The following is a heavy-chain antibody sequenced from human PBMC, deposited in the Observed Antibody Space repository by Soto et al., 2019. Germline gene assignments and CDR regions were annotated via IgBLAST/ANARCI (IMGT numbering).Heavy chain of an antibody. CDR1: GFSFSNYG. V-gene: IGHV3-30*18. Sequence: QVHLVESGGGVVQPGRSLRLSCEGSGFSFSNYGIHWVRQAPGNGLEWVAVISHDGNSHHLADSVRGRFTISRDNSKNTGFLHMTSLRREDSAVYHCVKAQERSAKYFAVVITAFDFWGQGTMVTVSS. CDR3: VKAQERSAKYFAVVITAFDF. D-gene: IGHD3-22*01. CDR2: ISHDGNSH. J-gene: IGHJ3*01.